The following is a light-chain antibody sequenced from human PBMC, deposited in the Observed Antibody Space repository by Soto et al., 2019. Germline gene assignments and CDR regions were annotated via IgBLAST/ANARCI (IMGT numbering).Light chain of an antibody. J-gene: IGKJ5*01. Sequence: EIVFTQSPCTLSLSPGERATLSCRASQSVSSSYLAWYQQKPGQAPRLLIYDASNRATGIPARFSGSGSGTDFALTISSLEPEDFAVYYCQQRSNWPPGFTFGQGTRLEIK. CDR2: DAS. CDR1: QSVSSSY. CDR3: QQRSNWPPGFT. V-gene: IGKV3D-20*02.